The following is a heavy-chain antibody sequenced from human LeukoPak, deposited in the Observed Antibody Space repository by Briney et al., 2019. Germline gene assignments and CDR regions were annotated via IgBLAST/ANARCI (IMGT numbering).Heavy chain of an antibody. Sequence: GGSLRLSCAASGFTFSSYAMSWVRQAPGKGLEWVSAISGSGGSTYYADSVKGRFTISRDNSKNTPYLQMNSLRAEDTAVYYCAKTPVMYYYDSSGYYEYWGQGTLVTVSS. D-gene: IGHD3-22*01. CDR3: AKTPVMYYYDSSGYYEY. J-gene: IGHJ4*02. V-gene: IGHV3-23*01. CDR2: ISGSGGST. CDR1: GFTFSSYA.